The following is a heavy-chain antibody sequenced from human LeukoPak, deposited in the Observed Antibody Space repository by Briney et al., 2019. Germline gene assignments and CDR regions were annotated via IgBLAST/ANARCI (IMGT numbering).Heavy chain of an antibody. Sequence: GGSLRLSCAVSGFKFNSYWMNWVRQVPGKGLVWVAHINTHGNTANYADSVKGRFTISRDNAKNSLYLQMNSLRAEDTAVYYCARDEQQLVGYWGQGTLVTVSS. V-gene: IGHV3-74*01. CDR1: GFKFNSYW. CDR3: ARDEQQLVGY. CDR2: INTHGNTA. D-gene: IGHD6-13*01. J-gene: IGHJ4*02.